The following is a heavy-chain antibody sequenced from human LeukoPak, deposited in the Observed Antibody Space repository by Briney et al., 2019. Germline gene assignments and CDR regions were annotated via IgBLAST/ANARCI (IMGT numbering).Heavy chain of an antibody. J-gene: IGHJ4*02. CDR3: ARGLGIAAAGTWPGFDY. V-gene: IGHV3-30-3*01. CDR2: ISYDGSNK. CDR1: GFTFSSYA. D-gene: IGHD6-13*01. Sequence: GGSLRLSCAASGFTFSSYAMHWVRQAPGKGLEWVAVISYDGSNKYYADSVKGRFTISRDNSKNTPYLQMNSLRAEDTAVYYCARGLGIAAAGTWPGFDYWGQGTLVTVSS.